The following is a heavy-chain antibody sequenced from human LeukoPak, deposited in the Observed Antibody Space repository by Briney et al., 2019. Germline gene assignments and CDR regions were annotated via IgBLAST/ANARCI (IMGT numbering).Heavy chain of an antibody. V-gene: IGHV3-33*08. CDR1: GFTVSSNY. CDR2: IWYDGSNK. J-gene: IGHJ4*02. D-gene: IGHD3-9*01. Sequence: PGGSLRLSCAASGFTVSSNYMSWVRQAPGKGLEWVAVIWYDGSNKYYADSVKGRFTISRDNSKNTLYLQMNSLRAEDTAVYYCAREYYDILTGYYGGSNPFDYWGQGTLVTVSS. CDR3: AREYYDILTGYYGGSNPFDY.